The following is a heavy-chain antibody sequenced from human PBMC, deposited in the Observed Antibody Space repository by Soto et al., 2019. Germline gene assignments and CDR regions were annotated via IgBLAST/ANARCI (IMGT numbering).Heavy chain of an antibody. CDR3: ARGIVVVPAAIRFYYYYYGMDV. V-gene: IGHV4-61*01. J-gene: IGHJ6*02. D-gene: IGHD2-2*02. Sequence: LSLTCTVSGGSVSSGSYYWSWIRQPPGKGLEWIGYIYYSGSTNYNPSLKSRVTISVDTSKNQFSLKLSSVTAADTAVYYCARGIVVVPAAIRFYYYYYGMDVWGQGTTVTVS. CDR2: IYYSGST. CDR1: GGSVSSGSYY.